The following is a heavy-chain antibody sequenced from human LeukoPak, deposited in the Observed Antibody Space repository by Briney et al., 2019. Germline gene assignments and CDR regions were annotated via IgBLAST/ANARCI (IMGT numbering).Heavy chain of an antibody. CDR2: ISSSGSTI. J-gene: IGHJ6*03. V-gene: IGHV3-11*04. CDR3: ARERGSGSYYYCYYYMDV. Sequence: GGSLRLSCAASGFTFSDYYMSWIRQAPGKGLEWVSYISSSGSTIYYADSVKGRLTISRDNAKNSLYLQMNSLRAEDTAVYYCARERGSGSYYYCYYYMDVWGKGTTVTVSS. D-gene: IGHD3-10*01. CDR1: GFTFSDYY.